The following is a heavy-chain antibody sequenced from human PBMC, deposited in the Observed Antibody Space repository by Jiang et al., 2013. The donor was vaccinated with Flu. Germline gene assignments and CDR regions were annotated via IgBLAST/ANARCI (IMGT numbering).Heavy chain of an antibody. D-gene: IGHD3-10*01. CDR1: GYNFSSHW. CDR3: ARRIRGGRHNWFDP. V-gene: IGHV5-10-1*01. Sequence: CKGSGYNFSSHWITWVRQMPGKGLECVGRIDPSDSYTNTNPAFRGHVTLSCDTSTNTAYLHWSSLNASDTAIYYCARRIRGGRHNWFDPWGQGTLVTVSS. CDR2: IDPSDSYT. J-gene: IGHJ5*02.